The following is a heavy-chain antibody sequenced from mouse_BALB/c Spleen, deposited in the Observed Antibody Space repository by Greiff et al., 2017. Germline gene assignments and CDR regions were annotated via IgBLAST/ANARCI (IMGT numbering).Heavy chain of an antibody. CDR2: ISSGGSYT. D-gene: IGHD1-3*01. Sequence: EVHLVESGGDLVKPGGSLKLSCAASGFTFSSYGMSWVRQTPDKRLEWVATISSGGSYTYYPDSVKGRFTISRDNAKNTLYLQMSSLKSEDTAMYYCARHLNWYFDYWGQGTTLTVSS. CDR3: ARHLNWYFDY. J-gene: IGHJ2*01. CDR1: GFTFSSYG. V-gene: IGHV5-6*01.